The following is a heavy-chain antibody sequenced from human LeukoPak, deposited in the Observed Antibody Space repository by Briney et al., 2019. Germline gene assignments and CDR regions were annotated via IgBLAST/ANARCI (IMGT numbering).Heavy chain of an antibody. CDR1: GYTFTSYG. CDR2: SSAYNGNT. J-gene: IGHJ4*02. CDR3: ARDSDIVVVPAAIFYSH. D-gene: IGHD2-2*01. V-gene: IGHV1-18*01. Sequence: ASVKVSCKASGYTFTSYGISWVRQAPGQGLEWMGWSSAYNGNTNYAQKLQGRVTMTTDTSTSTAYMELRSLRSDDTAVYYCARDSDIVVVPAAIFYSHWGQGTLVTVSS.